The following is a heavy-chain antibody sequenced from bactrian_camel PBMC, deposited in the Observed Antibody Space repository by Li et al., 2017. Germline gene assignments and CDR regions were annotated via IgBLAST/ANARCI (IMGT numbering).Heavy chain of an antibody. J-gene: IGHJ4*01. CDR2: IDSDRTT. CDR1: GDPYSSNC. V-gene: IGHV3S53*01. Sequence: QVQLVESGGASVQAGKSLRLSCKITGDPYSSNCRAWFRQAPGKEREGVAAIDSDRTTTYADSVKGRFSISRDNAKNTLYLQMNSLKTEDTALYYCATQIGLGQGTQVTVS.